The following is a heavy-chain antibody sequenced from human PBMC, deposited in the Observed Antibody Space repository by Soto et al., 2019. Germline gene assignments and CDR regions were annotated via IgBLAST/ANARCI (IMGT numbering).Heavy chain of an antibody. V-gene: IGHV1-2*02. CDR1: DKTFLCYG. D-gene: IGHD2-21*02. CDR3: ARQLAYCGGDCYTEPIDY. Sequence: ASVKVSCKASDKTFLCYGISWVRQGPGQGLEWMGWINPKTGDTNYAQNFQGRVTLTRDTSISTAYMELSRLTSDDTALYYCARQLAYCGGDCYTEPIDYWGQGTPVTVSS. CDR2: INPKTGDT. J-gene: IGHJ4*02.